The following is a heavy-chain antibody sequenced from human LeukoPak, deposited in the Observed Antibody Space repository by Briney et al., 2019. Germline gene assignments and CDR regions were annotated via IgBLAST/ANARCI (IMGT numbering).Heavy chain of an antibody. CDR2: ISYDGSYK. CDR3: EKGSGYSYGPWDY. V-gene: IGHV3-30*18. D-gene: IGHD5-18*01. Sequence: GGSLRLSCAAPGFTFSSYGMHWVRQAPGKGLEWVAVISYDGSYKYYTDSVKGRFIISRDNSKNTLYLQMNSLRAEDTAVYYCEKGSGYSYGPWDYWGQGTLVTVSS. J-gene: IGHJ4*02. CDR1: GFTFSSYG.